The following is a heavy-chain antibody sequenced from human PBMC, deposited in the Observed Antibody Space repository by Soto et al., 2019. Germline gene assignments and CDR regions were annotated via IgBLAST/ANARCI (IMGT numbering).Heavy chain of an antibody. Sequence: QVQLQESGPGLVKPSGTLSLTCAVSGGSISSSNWWSWVRQPPGKGLEWIGEIYHSGSTNYNPSLKSRVTISVGKSRNQCSLKVSSVPAADTAVYYCARDRVAGTTGAGYWGQGTLVTVSS. J-gene: IGHJ4*02. CDR1: GGSISSSNW. CDR3: ARDRVAGTTGAGY. CDR2: IYHSGST. V-gene: IGHV4-4*02. D-gene: IGHD6-19*01.